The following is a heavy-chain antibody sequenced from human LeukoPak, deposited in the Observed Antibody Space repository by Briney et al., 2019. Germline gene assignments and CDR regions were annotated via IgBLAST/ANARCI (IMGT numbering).Heavy chain of an antibody. CDR2: ISNSGST. CDR1: GGSINRGTFF. Sequence: PSETLSLTCAVSGGSINRGTFFWTWIRKPPGKGLEWIGYISNSGSTNYHPSLKSRVTISSDTSKTQFTLKLTSVTAADTAVYYCARRGPGEHLFDYWGQGTLVTVSS. D-gene: IGHD2-21*01. CDR3: ARRGPGEHLFDY. V-gene: IGHV4-61*01. J-gene: IGHJ4*02.